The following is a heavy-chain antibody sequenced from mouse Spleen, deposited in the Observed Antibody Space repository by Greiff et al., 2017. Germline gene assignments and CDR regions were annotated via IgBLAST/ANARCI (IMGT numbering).Heavy chain of an antibody. V-gene: IGHV5-17*01. J-gene: IGHJ3*01. D-gene: IGHD2-13*01. Sequence: EVQGVESGGGLVKPGGSLKLSCAASGFTFSDYGMHWVRQAPEKGLEWVAYISSGSSTIYYADTVKGRFTISRDNAKNTLFLQMTSLRSEDTAMYYCARRLNYGDFAWFAYWGQGTLVTVSA. CDR1: GFTFSDYG. CDR3: ARRLNYGDFAWFAY. CDR2: ISSGSSTI.